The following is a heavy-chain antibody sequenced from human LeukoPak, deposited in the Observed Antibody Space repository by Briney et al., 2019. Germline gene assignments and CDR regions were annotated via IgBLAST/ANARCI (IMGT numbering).Heavy chain of an antibody. CDR2: IYTSGSN. D-gene: IGHD2-21*02. Sequence: SEALSLNCTVSGGSISSYFWSWIRQPAGKRLEWIGRIYTSGSNNSNPSLKSRVSMSVDTSKNQFSLKLTSVTAADTAVYYCARETPCGGDCSGGRSFDYWGQGTLVSVSS. CDR3: ARETPCGGDCSGGRSFDY. V-gene: IGHV4-4*07. J-gene: IGHJ4*02. CDR1: GGSISSYF.